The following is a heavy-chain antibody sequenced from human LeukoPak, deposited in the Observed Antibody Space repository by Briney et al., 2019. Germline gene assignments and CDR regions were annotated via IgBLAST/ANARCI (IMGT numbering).Heavy chain of an antibody. D-gene: IGHD5-18*01. Sequence: SETLSLTCTVSGGSVSSGSYYWSWIRQPPGKGLEWIGYIYYSGSTNYNPSLKSRVTISVDTSKNQFSLKLSSVTAADTAVYYCARGHGYPYGMDVWGKGTTVTVSS. J-gene: IGHJ6*04. V-gene: IGHV4-61*01. CDR1: GGSVSSGSYY. CDR2: IYYSGST. CDR3: ARGHGYPYGMDV.